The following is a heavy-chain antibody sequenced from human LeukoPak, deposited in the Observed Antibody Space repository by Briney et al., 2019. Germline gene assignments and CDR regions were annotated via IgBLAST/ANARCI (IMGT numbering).Heavy chain of an antibody. CDR2: ISYHGSKE. V-gene: IGHV3-30-3*01. D-gene: IGHD2-15*01. J-gene: IGHJ6*03. CDR1: GVSFSRFA. CDR3: ARSSATSEVLYYYYMDV. Sequence: PGGSLRLSCVASGVSFSRFATRGGRQAPGKGLEWVAVISYHGSKEFYADSVKGRFNISRDNSKSMLFLQLNSLRPDDTAIYYCARSSATSEVLYYYYMDVWGEGTTVTVS.